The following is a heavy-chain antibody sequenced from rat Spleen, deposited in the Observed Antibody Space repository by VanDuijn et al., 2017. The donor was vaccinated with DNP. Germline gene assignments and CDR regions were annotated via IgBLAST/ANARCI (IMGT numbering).Heavy chain of an antibody. CDR2: ISDDGLTT. D-gene: IGHD5-1*01. Sequence: EVQLVKSGGGPVQPGRSQKLSCAASGFTFSDYYMAWVRQAPTKGLEWVATISDDGLTTYYRDSVKGRFTISRENAKSTLYLQVDSLGSEDTATYYCALSTGRGFDYWGQGVMVTVSS. CDR3: ALSTGRGFDY. J-gene: IGHJ2*01. CDR1: GFTFSDYY. V-gene: IGHV5-7*01.